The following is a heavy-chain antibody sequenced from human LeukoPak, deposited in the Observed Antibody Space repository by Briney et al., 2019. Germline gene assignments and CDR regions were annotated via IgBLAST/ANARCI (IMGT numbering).Heavy chain of an antibody. Sequence: GGSLRLSCAASGFTFISYGMHWVRQAPGKGLEWVAFIRNDGSNKYYADSVKGRFTISRDNSKNALYLQMNSLRAEDTAVYYCAKLLSNSGRFLYWGQGTLVTVSS. D-gene: IGHD4-23*01. CDR1: GFTFISYG. CDR2: IRNDGSNK. J-gene: IGHJ4*02. CDR3: AKLLSNSGRFLY. V-gene: IGHV3-30*02.